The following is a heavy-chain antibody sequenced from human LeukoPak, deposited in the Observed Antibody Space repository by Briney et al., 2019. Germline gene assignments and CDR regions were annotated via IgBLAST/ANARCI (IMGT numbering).Heavy chain of an antibody. V-gene: IGHV3-73*01. D-gene: IGHD3-10*01. CDR1: GFTFSGSA. Sequence: GGSLRVSCAAPGFTFSGSALHWVRQASGKGLEWVGRIRSTANGYATAYAASVKGRFTISRDDSKNTAYLQMDSLKTEDTAEYYCTGNYYGSGSYADFDYWGQGTLVTVSS. CDR2: IRSTANGYAT. J-gene: IGHJ4*02. CDR3: TGNYYGSGSYADFDY.